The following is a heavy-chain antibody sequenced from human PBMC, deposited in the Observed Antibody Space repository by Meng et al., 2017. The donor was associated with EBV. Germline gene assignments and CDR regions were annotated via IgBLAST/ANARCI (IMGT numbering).Heavy chain of an antibody. CDR2: INPNSGGT. CDR1: GYTFTGYY. V-gene: IGHV1-2*06. Sequence: QVQLGQAGAEVKKPGASMKVSCKASGYTFTGYYMHWVRQAPGQGLEWMGRINPNSGGTNYAQKFQGRVTMTRDTSISTAYMELSRLRSDDTAVYYCARVGIAVAGTGDYWGQGTLVTVSS. D-gene: IGHD6-19*01. J-gene: IGHJ4*02. CDR3: ARVGIAVAGTGDY.